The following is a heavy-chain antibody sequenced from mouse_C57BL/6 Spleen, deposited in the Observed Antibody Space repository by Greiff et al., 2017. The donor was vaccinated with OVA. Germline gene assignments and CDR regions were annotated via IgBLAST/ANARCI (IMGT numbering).Heavy chain of an antibody. CDR1: GYAFTNYL. D-gene: IGHD3-1*01. J-gene: IGHJ4*01. V-gene: IGHV1-54*01. Sequence: VKLQESGAELVRPGTSVKVSCKASGYAFTNYLIEWVKQRPGQGLEWIGVINPGSGGTNYNEKFKGKATLTADKSSSTAYMQLSSLTSEDSAVYFCARSGGSLYAMDYWGQGTSVTVSS. CDR3: ARSGGSLYAMDY. CDR2: INPGSGGT.